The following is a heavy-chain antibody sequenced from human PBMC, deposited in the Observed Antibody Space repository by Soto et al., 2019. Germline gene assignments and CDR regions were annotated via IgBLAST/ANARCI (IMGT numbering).Heavy chain of an antibody. CDR1: GYTFTGYY. CDR2: INPNSGGT. V-gene: IGHV1-2*02. Sequence: QVQLVQSGAEVKKPGASVKVSCKASGYTFTGYYMHWVRQAPGQGLDWMGWINPNSGGTNYAQKFQGRVTMTRDTSISTAYMELSRLRSDDTAVYYCAREAPYYYDSSGFPRFDPWGQGTLVTVSS. J-gene: IGHJ5*02. CDR3: AREAPYYYDSSGFPRFDP. D-gene: IGHD3-22*01.